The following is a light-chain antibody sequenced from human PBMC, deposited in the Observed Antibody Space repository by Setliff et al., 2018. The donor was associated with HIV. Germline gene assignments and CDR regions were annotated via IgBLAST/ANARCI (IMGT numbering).Light chain of an antibody. CDR1: NSDVGSYNF. CDR3: CSYAGDTAFYV. V-gene: IGLV2-23*02. CDR2: EVN. Sequence: LTQPASVSGSPGQSITISCTGTNSDVGSYNFVSWYQLHPGKAPKLMIYEVNNRPSGVSNRFSGSKSGNTASLTISGLQAEDEADYYCCSYAGDTAFYVVGIGTKV. J-gene: IGLJ1*01.